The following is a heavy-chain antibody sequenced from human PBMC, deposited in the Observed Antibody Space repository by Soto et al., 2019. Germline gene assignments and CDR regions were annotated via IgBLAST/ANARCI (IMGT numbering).Heavy chain of an antibody. CDR1: GFTFSIYA. Sequence: GSLRLSCAASGFTFSIYAMGWVRQTPGSGLEWVSSLNDNGVATYYADSVKRRFTISRDNSKNTRFLQLSSLTAEDRALYYCARGLTRTWTEGYFEYWGRGGIVTVS. J-gene: IGHJ4*02. CDR3: ARGLTRTWTEGYFEY. CDR2: LNDNGVAT. V-gene: IGHV3-23*01. D-gene: IGHD3-10*01.